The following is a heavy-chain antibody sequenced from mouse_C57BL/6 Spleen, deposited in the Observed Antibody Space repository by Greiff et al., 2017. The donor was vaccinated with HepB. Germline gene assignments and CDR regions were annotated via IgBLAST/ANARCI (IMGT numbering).Heavy chain of an antibody. CDR1: GYTFTSYW. V-gene: IGHV1-55*01. Sequence: QVQLQQPGAELVKPGASVKMSCKASGYTFTSYWITWVKQRPGQGLEWIGDIYPGSGSTNYNEKFKSKATLTVDTSSSTACMQLSSLTSEDSAVYYCARFSDYYGSSSYWYFDVWGTGTTVTVSS. J-gene: IGHJ1*03. D-gene: IGHD1-1*01. CDR2: IYPGSGST. CDR3: ARFSDYYGSSSYWYFDV.